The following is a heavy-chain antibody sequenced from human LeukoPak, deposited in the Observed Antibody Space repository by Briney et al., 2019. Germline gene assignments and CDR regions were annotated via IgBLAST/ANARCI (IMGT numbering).Heavy chain of an antibody. D-gene: IGHD3-10*01. CDR3: ARGMSSMVRGVTFWFDP. CDR2: IYYGGST. V-gene: IGHV4-31*03. J-gene: IGHJ5*02. CDR1: GGSISSGGYY. Sequence: SETLSLTCTVSGGSISSGGYYWSWIRQHPGKGLEWIGYIYYGGSTYYNPSLKSRVTISVDTSKNQFSLKLSSVTAADTAVYYCARGMSSMVRGVTFWFDPWGQGTLVTVSS.